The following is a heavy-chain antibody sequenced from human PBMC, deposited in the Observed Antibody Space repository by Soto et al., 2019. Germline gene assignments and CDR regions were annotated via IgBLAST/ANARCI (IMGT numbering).Heavy chain of an antibody. V-gene: IGHV1-18*01. CDR2: ISAYNGNP. CDR1: GYTFTSYG. Sequence: GASVKVSCKASGYTFTSYGISWVRQAPGQGLEWMRWISAYNGNPNYAPKLQGRVTMTTDTSTSTAYLALRSLRSADPAVYYWGRGRGDQGGANGPGGKGTLVTVSS. J-gene: IGHJ5*02. CDR3: GRGRGDQGGANGP. D-gene: IGHD1-26*01.